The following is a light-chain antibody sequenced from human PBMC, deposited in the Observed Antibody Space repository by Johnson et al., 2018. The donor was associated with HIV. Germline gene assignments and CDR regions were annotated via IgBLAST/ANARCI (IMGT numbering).Light chain of an antibody. J-gene: IGLJ1*01. Sequence: QSVLTQPPSVSAAPGQKVTISCSGSSSNIGNNYVSWYQQLPGTAPKLLIYENTKRPSGIPDRFSGSKSGTSATLAFTGLQTGDEADYYCGTWDSILTVYVFGTGTKVTVL. V-gene: IGLV1-51*02. CDR1: SSNIGNNY. CDR3: GTWDSILTVYV. CDR2: ENT.